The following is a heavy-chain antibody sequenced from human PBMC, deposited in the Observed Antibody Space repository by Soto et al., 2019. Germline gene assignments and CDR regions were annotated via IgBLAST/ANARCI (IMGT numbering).Heavy chain of an antibody. J-gene: IGHJ4*02. CDR2: ISPMFGAA. V-gene: IGHV1-69*19. Sequence: QVQLVQSGVEMKKPGSSVKVSCQSSGGTFNTYAMNWVRQAPGQGPEWMGDISPMFGAANYAPKFQGRVTSTADESTGTSYMQLSSLTSEDTALYFCAREVQVHTPAFVYWGQGTLVTVSS. CDR3: AREVQVHTPAFVY. CDR1: GGTFNTYA. D-gene: IGHD3-10*01.